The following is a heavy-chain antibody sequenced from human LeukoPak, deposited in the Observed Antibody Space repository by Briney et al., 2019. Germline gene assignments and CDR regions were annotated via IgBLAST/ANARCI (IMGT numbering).Heavy chain of an antibody. CDR2: INPNSGGT. V-gene: IGHV1-2*02. J-gene: IGHJ4*02. D-gene: IGHD3-22*01. CDR3: ARGSIPRITMIVVVITPLPYYFDY. Sequence: ASVKVSCKASGYTFTSYGISWVRQAPGQGLEWMGWINPNSGGTNYAQKFQGRVTMTRDTSISTAYMELSRLRSDDTAVYYCARGSIPRITMIVVVITPLPYYFDYWGQGTLVTVSS. CDR1: GYTFTSYG.